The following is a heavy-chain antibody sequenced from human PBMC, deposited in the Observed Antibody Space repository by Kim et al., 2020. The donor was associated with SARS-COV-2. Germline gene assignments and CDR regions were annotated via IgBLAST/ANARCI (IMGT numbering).Heavy chain of an antibody. Sequence: SVKVSCKTSGNTFKTNAINWVRQAPGQGLEWMGGIIPIYDSTNVARKFQGRAPLTADDSANIAYMDLTSLTSEENAVYYCASGGYRGFDFMDSYSYSAVDGWGQGTPVTVSS. J-gene: IGHJ6*01. V-gene: IGHV1-69*13. CDR1: GNTFKTNA. D-gene: IGHD5-12*01. CDR2: IIPIYDST. CDR3: ASGGYRGFDFMDSYSYSAVDG.